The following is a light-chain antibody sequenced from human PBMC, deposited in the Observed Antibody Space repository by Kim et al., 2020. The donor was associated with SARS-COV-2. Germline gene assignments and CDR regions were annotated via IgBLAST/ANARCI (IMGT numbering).Light chain of an antibody. Sequence: VFPGERATRSCTASQSVSSSLAWYQQRPGQAPRLLISGASTRATGIPARFSGDGSGTDFTLTISSLQSEDFAVYYCQQYDKWPRTFGQWTKVDIK. CDR1: QSVSSS. V-gene: IGKV3-15*01. J-gene: IGKJ1*01. CDR2: GAS. CDR3: QQYDKWPRT.